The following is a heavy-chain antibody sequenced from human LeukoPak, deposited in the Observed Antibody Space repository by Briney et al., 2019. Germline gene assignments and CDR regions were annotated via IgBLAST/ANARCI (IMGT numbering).Heavy chain of an antibody. CDR1: GYTFTNYA. D-gene: IGHD3/OR15-3a*01. J-gene: IGHJ3*02. CDR2: ISTYNGNT. Sequence: ASVKVSCKASGYTFTNYAISWVRQAPGQGLEWMGWISTYNGNTSYARKVQGRVTMTTDTSTSTAYMELRSLRSDDTAVYYCARDPGLFFDWLLDAFDIWGQGTMVTVSS. CDR3: ARDPGLFFDWLLDAFDI. V-gene: IGHV1-18*01.